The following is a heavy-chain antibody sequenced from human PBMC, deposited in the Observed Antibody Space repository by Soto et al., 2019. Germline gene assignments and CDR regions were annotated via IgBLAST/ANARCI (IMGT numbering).Heavy chain of an antibody. J-gene: IGHJ4*02. D-gene: IGHD3-22*01. V-gene: IGHV4-30-4*01. Sequence: QVQLQESGPGLVKPSQTLSLTCTVSGGSISSGDYYWSWIRQPPGKGLEWIGYIYYSGSTYYNPALKSRVTISVDTSKIQFSLKLSSVTAADTAVYYCARGSYYYDRSGYYHYWGQGTLVTVSS. CDR3: ARGSYYYDRSGYYHY. CDR1: GGSISSGDYY. CDR2: IYYSGST.